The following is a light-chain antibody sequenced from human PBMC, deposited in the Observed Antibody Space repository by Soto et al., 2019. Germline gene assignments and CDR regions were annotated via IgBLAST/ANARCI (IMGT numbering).Light chain of an antibody. CDR2: EVS. CDR1: NSDVGIYDF. J-gene: IGLJ1*01. V-gene: IGLV2-14*01. Sequence: QSVLTQPASVSGTPGQSITISCTGSNSDVGIYDFVSWYQHHPGRAPKLIVSEVSHRPSGVSNRFSGSKSGNTASLTISGLQSEDEADYYCISYTSDDVRYVFXTGTNVTVL. CDR3: ISYTSDDVRYV.